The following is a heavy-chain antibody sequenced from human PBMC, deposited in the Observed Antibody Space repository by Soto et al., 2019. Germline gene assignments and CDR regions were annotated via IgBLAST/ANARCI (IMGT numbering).Heavy chain of an antibody. V-gene: IGHV3-7*04. CDR2: IRQDGSED. J-gene: IGHJ4*02. CDR3: AGGSGWLIDH. D-gene: IGHD3-10*01. CDR1: GFTFSNFS. Sequence: VQLVESGGGLVQPGGSLRLSCAASGFTFSNFSMNWVRQAPGRGLEWLAIIRQDGSEDLYVDSLKDRFTISRDNAMNSLYLQINSLRAEDTAVYYCAGGSGWLIDHWGQGTLVTVSS.